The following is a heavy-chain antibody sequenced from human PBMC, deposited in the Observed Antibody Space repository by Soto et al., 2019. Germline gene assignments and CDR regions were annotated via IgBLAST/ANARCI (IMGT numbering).Heavy chain of an antibody. CDR1: GGSISSSSYY. Sequence: PSETLSLTCTVSGGSISSSSYYWGWIRQPPGKGLEWIGSIYYSGSTYYNPSLKSRVTISVDTSKNQFSLKLSSVTAADTAVYYCARTRDSSGGSRVAEYFQHWGQGTLVTVSS. CDR3: ARTRDSSGGSRVAEYFQH. D-gene: IGHD6-19*01. V-gene: IGHV4-39*01. CDR2: IYYSGST. J-gene: IGHJ1*01.